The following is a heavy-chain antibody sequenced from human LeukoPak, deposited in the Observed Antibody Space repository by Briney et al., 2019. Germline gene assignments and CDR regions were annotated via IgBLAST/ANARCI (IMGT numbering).Heavy chain of an antibody. V-gene: IGHV1-69*13. CDR2: INPIFNLL. CDR3: AAGRRLGELFFDY. Sequence: ASVKVSCKASEGTFGAYSLDWVRQAPGQGLEWLGGINPIFNLLNYAQKFRGRVTITADESTNTAYMDLSILQYDDTAVYYCAAGRRLGELFFDYWGQGALVTVSS. CDR1: EGTFGAYS. D-gene: IGHD3-10*01. J-gene: IGHJ4*02.